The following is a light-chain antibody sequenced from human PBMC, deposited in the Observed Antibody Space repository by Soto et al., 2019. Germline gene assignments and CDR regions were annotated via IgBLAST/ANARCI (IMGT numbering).Light chain of an antibody. CDR3: CSYAGSYTLV. V-gene: IGLV2-11*01. Sequence: QSALTQPRSVSGSPGQSVTLSCTGTSSDVGGYHYVSWYQHHPGKAPKIIIYDVNKRPSGVPDRFSVSKSGNTASLTISGLQTEDEADYYCCSYAGSYTLVFGGGTKLTVL. CDR1: SSDVGGYHY. J-gene: IGLJ2*01. CDR2: DVN.